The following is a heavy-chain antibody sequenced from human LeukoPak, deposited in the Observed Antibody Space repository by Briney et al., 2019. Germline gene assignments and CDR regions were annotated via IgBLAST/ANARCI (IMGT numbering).Heavy chain of an antibody. Sequence: ASVKVSCKASGYTFTSYGISWVRQAPGQGLEWMGWISAYNGNTNYAQKFQGRVTMTRDTSISTAYMELSRLRSDDTAVYYCARGGSSWYSVWMAYWGQGTLVTVSS. CDR3: ARGGSSWYSVWMAY. CDR2: ISAYNGNT. CDR1: GYTFTSYG. D-gene: IGHD6-13*01. V-gene: IGHV1-18*01. J-gene: IGHJ4*02.